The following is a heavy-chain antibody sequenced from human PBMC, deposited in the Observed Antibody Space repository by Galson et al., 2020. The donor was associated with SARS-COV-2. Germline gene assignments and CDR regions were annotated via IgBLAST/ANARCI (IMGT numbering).Heavy chain of an antibody. V-gene: IGHV3-21*01. CDR3: ARDLGPAPMIKWYFDL. D-gene: IGHD3-16*01. CDR2: IFGSGSYR. Sequence: AGGSLRLSCAASGFTFSDYTMIWVRQAPGKGLEWVSSIFGSGSYRYYADSVKGRFTISRDSAKSSLYLQMNSLGADDTAVYYCARDLGPAPMIKWYFDLWGRGALVTVSS. CDR1: GFTFSDYT. J-gene: IGHJ2*01.